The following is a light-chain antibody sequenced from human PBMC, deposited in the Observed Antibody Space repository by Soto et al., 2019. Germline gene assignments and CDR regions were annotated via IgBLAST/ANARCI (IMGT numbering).Light chain of an antibody. V-gene: IGKV3-20*01. CDR2: GAS. J-gene: IGKJ1*01. CDR3: QQYATTPWT. Sequence: EIVLTQSPDALSLSVGGRATLSSRASQSVSANYLAWYQQKSGQAPRLLIYGASSRATGIPDRMSGSGSGTDFTLTISRLEPEDFALYYCQQYATTPWTFGQGTKVEIK. CDR1: QSVSANY.